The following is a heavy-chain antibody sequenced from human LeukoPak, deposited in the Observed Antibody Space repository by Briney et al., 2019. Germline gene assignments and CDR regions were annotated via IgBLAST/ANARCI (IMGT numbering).Heavy chain of an antibody. CDR2: ISSSSSTI. V-gene: IGHV3-48*02. CDR3: ARSRSFGYCSGGSCYFGAFDI. CDR1: GFTFSSYS. Sequence: GGSLRLSCAASGFTFSSYSMNWVRQAPGKGLEWVSYISSSSSTIYYADSVKGRFTISRDNAKNSLYLQMNSLRDEDTAVYYCARSRSFGYCSGGSCYFGAFDIWGQGTMVTVSS. D-gene: IGHD2-15*01. J-gene: IGHJ3*02.